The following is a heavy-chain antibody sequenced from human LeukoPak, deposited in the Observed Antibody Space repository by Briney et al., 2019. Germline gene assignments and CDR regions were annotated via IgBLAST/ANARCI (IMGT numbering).Heavy chain of an antibody. CDR3: ARDFATGYYYMDV. J-gene: IGHJ6*03. Sequence: PSETLSLTCTVSGYSISSGYYWGGSRPPPGKGVEGIGSIYHSGSTYYNPSLKRRVTISGDTSKNQFPLKLSSVTAADTAVYYCARDFATGYYYMDVWGKGTTVTVSS. CDR2: IYHSGST. CDR1: GYSISSGYY. D-gene: IGHD2-15*01. V-gene: IGHV4-38-2*02.